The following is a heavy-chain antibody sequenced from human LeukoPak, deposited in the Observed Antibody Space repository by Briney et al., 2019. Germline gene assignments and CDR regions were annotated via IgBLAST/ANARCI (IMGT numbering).Heavy chain of an antibody. D-gene: IGHD1-1*01. J-gene: IGHJ4*02. CDR3: ARRDWRGFEDDY. V-gene: IGHV3-66*04. Sequence: GGSLRLSCAASGFPFSNYAMTWVRQAPGKGLEWVSLIYSGGSTLYADSVKGRFTISRDSSKNTVYLQMNSLRAEDTAVYYCARRDWRGFEDDYWGQGTLVTVSS. CDR2: IYSGGST. CDR1: GFPFSNYA.